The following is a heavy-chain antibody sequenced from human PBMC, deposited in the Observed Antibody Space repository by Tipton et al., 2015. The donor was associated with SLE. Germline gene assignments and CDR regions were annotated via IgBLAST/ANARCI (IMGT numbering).Heavy chain of an antibody. D-gene: IGHD6-6*01. CDR1: GYNFANYW. J-gene: IGHJ4*02. CDR2: IYPGDSDT. V-gene: IGHV5-51*01. Sequence: QLVQSGAEVKKPGESLKISCKGSGYNFANYWIAWVRQMPGNGLEWMGIIYPGDSDTRYSPSFQGQVTISVDKSISTAYLQWSSLKASDTALYYCATYSSSIYWGQGTLVTVSP. CDR3: ATYSSSIY.